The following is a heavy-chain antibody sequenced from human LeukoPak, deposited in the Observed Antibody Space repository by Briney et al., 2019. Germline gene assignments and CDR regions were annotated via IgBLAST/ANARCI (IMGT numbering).Heavy chain of an antibody. CDR2: IYTSGST. V-gene: IGHV4-61*02. CDR3: ARDNVPAYNDY. J-gene: IGHJ4*02. CDR1: GGSISSGSYY. Sequence: SETLSLTCTVSGGSISSGSYYWSWIRQPAGKGLEWIGRIYTSGSTNYNPSLKSRVTMSVDTSKNQYSLKLSSVTAADTAVYYCARDNVPAYNDYWGQGTLVTVSS. D-gene: IGHD2-2*01.